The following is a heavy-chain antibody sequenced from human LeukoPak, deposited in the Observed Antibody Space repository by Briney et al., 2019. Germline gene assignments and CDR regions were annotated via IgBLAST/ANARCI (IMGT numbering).Heavy chain of an antibody. CDR2: IKNDGTEK. J-gene: IGHJ4*02. CDR3: VRISTAVAGADY. D-gene: IGHD6-19*01. Sequence: GGSPRLSCAASGFNFDDSWMTWVRQAPGKGLEWVANIKNDGTEKYYADFVKGRFTISRDNVESFLFLQMDSLRADDTAVYYCVRISTAVAGADYWGQGTLLTVSS. V-gene: IGHV3-7*01. CDR1: GFNFDDSW.